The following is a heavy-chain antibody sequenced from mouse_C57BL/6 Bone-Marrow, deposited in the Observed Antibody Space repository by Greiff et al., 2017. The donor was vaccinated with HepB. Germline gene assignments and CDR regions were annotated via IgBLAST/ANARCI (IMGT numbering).Heavy chain of an antibody. CDR3: ARGYYGRGYWYFDV. V-gene: IGHV5-4*01. CDR2: ISDGGSYT. J-gene: IGHJ1*03. Sequence: EVQGVESGGGLVKPGGSLKLSCAASGFTFSSYAMSWVRQTPEKRLEWVATISDGGSYTYYPDNVKGRFTISRDNAKNNLYLQMSHLKSEDTAMYYCARGYYGRGYWYFDVWGTGTTVTVSS. D-gene: IGHD1-1*01. CDR1: GFTFSSYA.